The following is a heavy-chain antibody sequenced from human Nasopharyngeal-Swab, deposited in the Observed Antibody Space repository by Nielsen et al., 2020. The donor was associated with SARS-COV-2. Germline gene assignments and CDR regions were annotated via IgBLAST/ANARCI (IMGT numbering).Heavy chain of an antibody. Sequence: GESLKISCAASGFTFSSYDMHWVRQATGKGLEWASAIGTAGDTYYPGSVKGRFTISRENAKNSLYLQMNSLRAGDTAVYYCARHYYGMDVWGQGTTVTVSS. CDR3: ARHYYGMDV. J-gene: IGHJ6*02. CDR1: GFTFSSYD. V-gene: IGHV3-13*01. CDR2: IGTAGDT.